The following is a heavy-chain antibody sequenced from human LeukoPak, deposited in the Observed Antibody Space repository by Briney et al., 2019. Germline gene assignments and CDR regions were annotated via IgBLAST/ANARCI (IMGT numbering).Heavy chain of an antibody. J-gene: IGHJ3*02. D-gene: IGHD3-22*01. V-gene: IGHV1-2*02. CDR1: GYTFTGYY. Sequence: GASVKVSCKASGYTFTGYYMHWVRQAPGQGLEWMGWINPNSGGTNYAQKFQGRVTMTRDTSISTAYMELSGLRSDDTAVYYCARGGYYDSSGYHRAFDIWGQGTMVTVSS. CDR3: ARGGYYDSSGYHRAFDI. CDR2: INPNSGGT.